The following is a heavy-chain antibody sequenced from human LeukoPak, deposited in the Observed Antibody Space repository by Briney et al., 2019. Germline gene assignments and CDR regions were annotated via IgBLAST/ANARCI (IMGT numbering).Heavy chain of an antibody. CDR1: GFTFTNYA. Sequence: PGGSLRLSCAASGFTFTNYAMSWVRQAPGKGLEWVSAISRNGVTTHYADSVKGRFTISRDSSKSTLSLQMNSLRAEDTAVYYCAKASSDFWSGYTNPYFYGLDVWGQGTTVTVSS. D-gene: IGHD3-3*01. V-gene: IGHV3-23*01. CDR2: ISRNGVTT. CDR3: AKASSDFWSGYTNPYFYGLDV. J-gene: IGHJ6*02.